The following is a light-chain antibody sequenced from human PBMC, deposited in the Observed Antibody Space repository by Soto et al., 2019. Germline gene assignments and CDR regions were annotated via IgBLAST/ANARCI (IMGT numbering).Light chain of an antibody. J-gene: IGKJ1*01. CDR1: QSVSRY. V-gene: IGKV3-11*01. CDR2: DAS. Sequence: EIVLTQSPATLSLSPGERATLSCRASQSVSRYLAWYQQKPGQAPRLLIYDASNRATGIPARFSGSGSGTDFTLTISSREPEDFAVYYCQQRSNWPRKLGQGTKVEIK. CDR3: QQRSNWPRK.